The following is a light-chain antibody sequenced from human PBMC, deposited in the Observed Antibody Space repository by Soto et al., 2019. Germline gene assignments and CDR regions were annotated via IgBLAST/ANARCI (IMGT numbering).Light chain of an antibody. Sequence: QSALTQPRSVSGSPGQSVTISCTGTSSDVGAYKYVSWYQHYPGEAPKVMIYDVTQRPSGVPNRFSGSKSGNTASLTIFGLLTEDEADYYCGSYTGDVTLVFGTGTKLTVL. CDR2: DVT. CDR3: GSYTGDVTLV. V-gene: IGLV2-11*01. CDR1: SSDVGAYKY. J-gene: IGLJ1*01.